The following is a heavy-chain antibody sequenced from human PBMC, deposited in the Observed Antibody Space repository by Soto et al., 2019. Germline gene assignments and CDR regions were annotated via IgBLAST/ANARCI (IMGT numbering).Heavy chain of an antibody. CDR2: IYYSGST. CDR1: GGSISSYY. D-gene: IGHD3-10*01. V-gene: IGHV4-59*08. J-gene: IGHJ3*02. Sequence: SETLSLTCTVSGGSISSYYWSWIRQPPGKGLEWIGYIYYSGSTNYNPSLKSRVTISVDTSKNQFSLKLSSVTAADTAVYYCATFVGVGFGELVDAFDIWGQGTMVTVSS. CDR3: ATFVGVGFGELVDAFDI.